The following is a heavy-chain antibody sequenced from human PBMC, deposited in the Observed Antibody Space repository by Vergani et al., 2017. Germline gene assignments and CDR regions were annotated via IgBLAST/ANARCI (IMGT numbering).Heavy chain of an antibody. V-gene: IGHV3-23*01. CDR1: GFTFSSYA. Sequence: EVQLLESGGGLVQPGGSLRLSCAASGFTFSSYAMSWVRQAPGKGLEWVSAISGSGGSTCYADSVKGRFTISRDNSKNTLYLQMNSLRAEDTAVYYCAKDHKWFGELLLDYWGQGTLVTVSS. CDR2: ISGSGGST. CDR3: AKDHKWFGELLLDY. D-gene: IGHD3-10*01. J-gene: IGHJ4*02.